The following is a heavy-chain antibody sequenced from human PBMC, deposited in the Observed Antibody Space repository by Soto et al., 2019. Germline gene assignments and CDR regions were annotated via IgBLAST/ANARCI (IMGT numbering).Heavy chain of an antibody. D-gene: IGHD3-16*01. Sequence: EVLLVESGGGLVQPGGSLRLSCAASGFTFRSYWMHWVRQARGKGLVWVSRINPDGRSTSYADSVKGRFTISRDNAKNTLYLQMNSLRAEDTAVYYCTRDSYDGTYYYGMDVWGQGTTVTVSS. CDR1: GFTFRSYW. CDR3: TRDSYDGTYYYGMDV. V-gene: IGHV3-74*01. J-gene: IGHJ6*02. CDR2: INPDGRST.